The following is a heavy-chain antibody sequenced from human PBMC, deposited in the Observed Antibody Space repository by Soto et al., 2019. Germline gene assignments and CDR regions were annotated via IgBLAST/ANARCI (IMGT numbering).Heavy chain of an antibody. J-gene: IGHJ4*02. Sequence: EIQLVESGGGFVQPGGSLRLSCAASGFTFPNYWMSWVRQAPGKELEWVANIKADGSEIYYLDSVKGRFSISRDNAEKSLYLQLNRLRGEDTAGYYCAREGLTIGSYFDHWGQGTLVTVSS. D-gene: IGHD3-10*01. CDR2: IKADGSEI. CDR1: GFTFPNYW. CDR3: AREGLTIGSYFDH. V-gene: IGHV3-7*01.